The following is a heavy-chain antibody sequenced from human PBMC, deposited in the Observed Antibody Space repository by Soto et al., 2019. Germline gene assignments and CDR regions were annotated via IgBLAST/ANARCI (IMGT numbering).Heavy chain of an antibody. CDR2: IIPIFGTA. CDR1: GGTFSSYA. J-gene: IGHJ6*02. CDR3: ARYCISTSCYLPMGYYYYGMDV. D-gene: IGHD2-2*01. Sequence: QVQLVQSGAEVKKPGSSVKVSCKASGGTFSSYAISWVRQAPGQGLEWMGGIIPIFGTANYAQKFQGRVTITADESTSTAYMELSSLRSEDTAVYYCARYCISTSCYLPMGYYYYGMDVWGQGTTVTVSS. V-gene: IGHV1-69*12.